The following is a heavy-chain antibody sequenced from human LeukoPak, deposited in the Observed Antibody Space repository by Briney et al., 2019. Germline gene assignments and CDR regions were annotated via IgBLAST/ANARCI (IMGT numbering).Heavy chain of an antibody. Sequence: GGSLRLSCAASGFTFSSYAMHWVRQAPGKGLEWVTVISHDGSNKYYADSVKGRFTISRDNSKNTLYLQMNSLRAEDTAVYYCARVDSSGWYFMGHWGQGTLVTVSS. CDR3: ARVDSSGWYFMGH. CDR1: GFTFSSYA. CDR2: ISHDGSNK. D-gene: IGHD6-19*01. J-gene: IGHJ4*02. V-gene: IGHV3-30-3*01.